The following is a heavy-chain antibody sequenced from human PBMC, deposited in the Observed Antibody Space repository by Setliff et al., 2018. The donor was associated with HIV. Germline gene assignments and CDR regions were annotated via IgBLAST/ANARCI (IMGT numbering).Heavy chain of an antibody. J-gene: IGHJ4*02. D-gene: IGHD1-26*01. CDR3: ARDYSGTYYGDIDW. CDR2: INAANGKT. V-gene: IGHV1-3*01. Sequence: ASVKVSCKASGYTFTSYAMHWVRQAPGQRLEWMGWINAANGKTKYSQKFQGRLTITGDISASTVDMELSRLKPEDTALYFCARDYSGTYYGDIDWWGQGTLVTVSS. CDR1: GYTFTSYA.